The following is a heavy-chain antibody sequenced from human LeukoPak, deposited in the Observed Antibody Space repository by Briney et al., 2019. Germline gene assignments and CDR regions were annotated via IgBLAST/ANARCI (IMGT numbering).Heavy chain of an antibody. V-gene: IGHV1-69*13. CDR1: GGTFSSYA. Sequence: SVKVSCKASGGTFSSYAISWVRQAPGQGLEWMGGIIPIFGTANHAQKFQGRVTITADESTSTAYMELSSLRSEDTAVYYCARVPGRGVVRGVISHWGQGTLVTVSS. D-gene: IGHD3-10*01. CDR3: ARVPGRGVVRGVISH. CDR2: IIPIFGTA. J-gene: IGHJ4*02.